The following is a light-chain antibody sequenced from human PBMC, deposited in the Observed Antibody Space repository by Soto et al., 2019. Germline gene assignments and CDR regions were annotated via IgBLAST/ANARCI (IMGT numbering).Light chain of an antibody. V-gene: IGKV1-33*01. J-gene: IGKJ3*01. CDR2: DAS. CDR3: QQYDNLPLT. CDR1: QDISNH. Sequence: DIQMTQSPSSLSASVGDRVTITSQASQDISNHLNWYHQKPGKAPKLLIYDASNWETGVPSRFSGSGSGTDFTFTISSLQPEDIATYYCQQYDNLPLTFGPGTKVDIK.